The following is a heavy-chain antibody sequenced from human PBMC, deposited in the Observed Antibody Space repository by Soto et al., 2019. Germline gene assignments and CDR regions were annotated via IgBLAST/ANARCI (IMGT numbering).Heavy chain of an antibody. D-gene: IGHD6-13*01. CDR1: GFTVSGYY. J-gene: IGHJ3*02. CDR2: ISGDSRDT. CDR3: ATGQQVRMADI. Sequence: QVPLLESGGGLVKPGGSLRLSCAASGFTVSGYYMAWIRQAPGKGLDWISYISGDSRDTNYADAVKGRFTISRDNAKNSLYLQMNSLTVEDTAFYFCATGQQVRMADIWGQGTMVTVSS. V-gene: IGHV3-11*03.